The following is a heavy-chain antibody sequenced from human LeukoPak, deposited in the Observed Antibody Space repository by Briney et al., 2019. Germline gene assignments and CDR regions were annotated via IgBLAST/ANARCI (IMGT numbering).Heavy chain of an antibody. CDR3: ARGVRFLEWLLPMGYGMDV. Sequence: ASVKVSCKASGYTFTSYDINWVRQAAGQGLEWMGWMNPNSGNTGYAQKFQGRVTMTRNTSISTAYMGLSSQRSEDTAVYYCARGVRFLEWLLPMGYGMDVWGLGTTVTVSS. V-gene: IGHV1-8*01. CDR2: MNPNSGNT. J-gene: IGHJ6*02. D-gene: IGHD3-3*01. CDR1: GYTFTSYD.